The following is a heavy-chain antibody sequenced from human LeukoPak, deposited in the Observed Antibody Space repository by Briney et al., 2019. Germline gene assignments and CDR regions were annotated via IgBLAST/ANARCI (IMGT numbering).Heavy chain of an antibody. Sequence: QSGGSLRLSCAASGFIFSSYAMSWVRQAPGKGLEWVSTISGSGGSTYYADSVKGRFTISRDNSKNTVYLQMNSLRAEDTAVYYCVKDRSCINDVRHGDFDYWGQGTLVTVSS. CDR2: ISGSGGST. CDR3: VKDRSCINDVRHGDFDY. V-gene: IGHV3-23*01. CDR1: GFIFSSYA. D-gene: IGHD2-8*01. J-gene: IGHJ4*02.